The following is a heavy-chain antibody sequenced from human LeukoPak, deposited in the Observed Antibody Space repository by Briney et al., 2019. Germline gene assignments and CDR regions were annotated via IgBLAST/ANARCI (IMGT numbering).Heavy chain of an antibody. D-gene: IGHD1-26*01. V-gene: IGHV3-66*01. CDR3: ARASGGGSLSFDY. Sequence: GGSLRLSCAASGFTFSSNYMTWVRQAPGKGLEWISVIYTGDTKHYADSVEGRFTFSGADSKNTVSLFMSSLSAEDTAVYYCARASGGGSLSFDYWGQGTLVVVSS. CDR1: GFTFSSNY. J-gene: IGHJ4*02. CDR2: IYTGDTK.